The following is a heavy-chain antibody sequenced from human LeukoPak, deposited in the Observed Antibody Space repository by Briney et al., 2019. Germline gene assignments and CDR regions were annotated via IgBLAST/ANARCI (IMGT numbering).Heavy chain of an antibody. D-gene: IGHD2-21*01. CDR1: GFTFSSYG. CDR2: ISYDGSNK. J-gene: IGHJ5*02. V-gene: IGHV3-30*03. CDR3: ARGIGDSANWFDP. Sequence: GGSLRLSCAASGFTFSSYGMHWVRQAPGKGLEWVALISYDGSNKYYADSVKGQFTISRDNSMNTLFLQMNSLRPEDTAVYYCARGIGDSANWFDPWGQGTLVTVSS.